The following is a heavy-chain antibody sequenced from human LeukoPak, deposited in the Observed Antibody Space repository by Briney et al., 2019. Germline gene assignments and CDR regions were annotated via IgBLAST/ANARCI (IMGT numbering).Heavy chain of an antibody. CDR1: GFTFSTYN. CDR3: ARNYYDSSGHYYYFDY. Sequence: GGSLRLSCEASGFTFSTYNMNWVRQAPGKRLEWVSSITSSSSYAFYADSVKGRFTISRDNAKSSLYLQMNSLRAEDTAVYYCARNYYDSSGHYYYFDYWGQGTLVTVSS. D-gene: IGHD3-22*01. CDR2: ITSSSSYA. J-gene: IGHJ4*02. V-gene: IGHV3-21*01.